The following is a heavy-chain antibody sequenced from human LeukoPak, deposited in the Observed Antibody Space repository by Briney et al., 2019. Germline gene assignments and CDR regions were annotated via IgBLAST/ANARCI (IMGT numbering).Heavy chain of an antibody. J-gene: IGHJ3*02. CDR2: IYHSGST. CDR3: AKFYFDSSGYYDVFDI. CDR1: GYSISSGYY. V-gene: IGHV4-38-2*02. Sequence: SETLSFTCTVSGYSISSGYYWGWIRQPPGKGLEWIGSIYHSGSTYYNPSLKSRVTISVDTSKNQVYLKLTSVTAAGTAVYFCAKFYFDSSGYYDVFDIWGQGTMVTVSS. D-gene: IGHD3-22*01.